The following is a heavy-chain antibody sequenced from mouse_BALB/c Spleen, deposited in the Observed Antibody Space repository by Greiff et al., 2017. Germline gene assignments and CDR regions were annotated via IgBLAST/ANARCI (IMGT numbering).Heavy chain of an antibody. D-gene: IGHD2-4*01. J-gene: IGHJ3*01. CDR2: ISSGGGST. CDR1: GFAFSSYD. CDR3: ASPNYDYDGFAY. Sequence: DVMLVESGGGLVKPGGSLKLSCAASGFAFSSYDMSWVRQTPEKRLEWVAYISSGGGSTYYPDTVKGRFTISRDNAKNTLYLQMSSLKSEDTAMYYCASPNYDYDGFAYWGQGTLVTVSA. V-gene: IGHV5-12-1*01.